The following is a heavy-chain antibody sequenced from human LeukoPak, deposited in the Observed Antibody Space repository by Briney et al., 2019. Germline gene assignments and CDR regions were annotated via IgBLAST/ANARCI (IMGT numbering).Heavy chain of an antibody. CDR2: SIPILWKA. D-gene: IGHD2-2*01. CDR1: LGTFSSCS. J-gene: IGHJ6*04. CDR3: ATTATPLVVPDAHYYYYGMDV. Sequence: ASVTVSCMPCLGTFSSCSISWVRQTPGQGLEGMGWSIPILWKAKYAQKFQGRVTITADETTRPAYMELSSLRSEDTAVYYCATTATPLVVPDAHYYYYGMDVWGKGTTVTVS. V-gene: IGHV1-69*13.